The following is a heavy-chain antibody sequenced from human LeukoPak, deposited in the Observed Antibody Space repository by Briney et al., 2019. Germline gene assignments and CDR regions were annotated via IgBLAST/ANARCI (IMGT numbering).Heavy chain of an antibody. CDR2: ITGISDI. D-gene: IGHD5-18*01. CDR1: GFTFSDYS. V-gene: IGHV3-69-1*01. CDR3: ARTPRGYSYGYGFDY. J-gene: IGHJ4*02. Sequence: GGSLRLSCTASGFTFSDYSVNWVRQAPGKGLEWVSCITGISDIYYADSVKGRFTISRDNAKNSVYLQMDSLRDEDTAVYYCARTPRGYSYGYGFDYWGQGILVTVSS.